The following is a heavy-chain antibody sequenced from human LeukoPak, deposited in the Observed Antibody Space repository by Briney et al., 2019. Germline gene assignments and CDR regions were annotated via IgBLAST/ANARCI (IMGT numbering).Heavy chain of an antibody. CDR2: ISSNGATT. CDR1: GFTFNRFY. V-gene: IGHV3-64D*06. J-gene: IGHJ4*02. Sequence: GGSLRLSCSASGFTFNRFYLHWVRQAPGKGLEFVSHISSNGATTYYADSVKGRFTISRDNSKNTLYLQMSSLRADDTAVYYCVKDRSRAAPNNDFLDSWGQGALVTVSS. CDR3: VKDRSRAAPNNDFLDS. D-gene: IGHD6-6*01.